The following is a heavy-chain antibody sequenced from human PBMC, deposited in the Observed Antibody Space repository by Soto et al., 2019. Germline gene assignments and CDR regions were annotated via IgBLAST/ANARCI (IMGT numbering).Heavy chain of an antibody. D-gene: IGHD2-15*01. V-gene: IGHV4-30-4*01. CDR3: ARVGYFFFQAEDGIRDL. Sequence: QPPGKGLEWIGYIYYSGSTYYNPSLKSRVTISVDTSKNQFSLKLSSVTAADTAVYYCARVGYFFFQAEDGIRDL. CDR2: IYYSGST. J-gene: IGHJ2*01.